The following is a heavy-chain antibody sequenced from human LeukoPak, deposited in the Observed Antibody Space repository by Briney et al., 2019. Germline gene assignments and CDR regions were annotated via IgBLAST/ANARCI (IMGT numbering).Heavy chain of an antibody. CDR1: GGSISSSSYY. CDR3: ARDLNGSSGWFLAFDI. CDR2: IYTSGST. D-gene: IGHD6-19*01. V-gene: IGHV4-61*02. J-gene: IGHJ3*02. Sequence: PSETLSLTCTVSGGSISSSSYYWGWIRQPAGKGLEWIGRIYTSGSTNYNPSLKSRVTMSVDTSKNQFSLKLSSVTAADTAVYYCARDLNGSSGWFLAFDIWGQGTMVTVSS.